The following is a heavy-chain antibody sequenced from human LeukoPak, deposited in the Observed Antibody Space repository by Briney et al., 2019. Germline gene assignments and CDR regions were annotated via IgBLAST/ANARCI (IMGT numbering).Heavy chain of an antibody. CDR3: ATQTYYDILTGQGPSREWDANWFDP. Sequence: PSETLSLTCAVSGGSISSSNWWSWVRQPPGKGLEWIGEIYHSGSTNYNPSLKSRVTISVDKSKNQFSLKLSSVTAADTAVYYCATQTYYDILTGQGPSREWDANWFDPWGQGTLVTVSS. CDR2: IYHSGST. V-gene: IGHV4-4*02. CDR1: GGSISSSNW. D-gene: IGHD3-9*01. J-gene: IGHJ5*02.